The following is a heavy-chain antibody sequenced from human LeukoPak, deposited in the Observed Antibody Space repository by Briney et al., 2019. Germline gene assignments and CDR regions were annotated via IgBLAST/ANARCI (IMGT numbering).Heavy chain of an antibody. J-gene: IGHJ5*02. CDR1: GYTFTGYY. CDR3: ARDNSVEDTAWWFDP. V-gene: IGHV1-46*01. CDR2: INPSGGST. Sequence: GASVKVSCKASGYTFTGYYMHWVRQAPGQGLEWMGIINPSGGSTSYAQKFQGRVTMTRDTSTSTVYMELSSLRSEDTAVYYCARDNSVEDTAWWFDPWGQGTLVTVSS. D-gene: IGHD4-23*01.